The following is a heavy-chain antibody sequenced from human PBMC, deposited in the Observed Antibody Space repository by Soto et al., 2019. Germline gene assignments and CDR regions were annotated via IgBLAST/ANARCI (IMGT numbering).Heavy chain of an antibody. Sequence: QVQLQESGPGLVKPSQTLSLTCTVSGGSISSGGYYWSWIRQHPGKALEWIGYIYYSGSTYYNPSLQSGVTISVDTSKNQFSLKLSSVTAADTAVYYCARSNYDRSGSTSFDPWGQGTLVTVSS. D-gene: IGHD3-22*01. J-gene: IGHJ5*02. CDR2: IYYSGST. CDR3: ARSNYDRSGSTSFDP. CDR1: GGSISSGGYY. V-gene: IGHV4-31*03.